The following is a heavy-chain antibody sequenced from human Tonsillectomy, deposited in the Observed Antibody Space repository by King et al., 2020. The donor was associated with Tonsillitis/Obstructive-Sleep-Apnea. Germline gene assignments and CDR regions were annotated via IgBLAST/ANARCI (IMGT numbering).Heavy chain of an antibody. J-gene: IGHJ3*02. CDR3: ARDSSSWYGPYAFDI. Sequence: VQLVQSGAEVKKPGASVKVSCKASGYTFTGYYMHWVRQAPGQGLEWMGWINPNSGGTNYAQKFQGRVTMTRDTSISTAYMELSRLRSDDTAVYYCARDSSSWYGPYAFDIWGKGTMVPVSS. D-gene: IGHD6-13*01. CDR1: GYTFTGYY. CDR2: INPNSGGT. V-gene: IGHV1-2*02.